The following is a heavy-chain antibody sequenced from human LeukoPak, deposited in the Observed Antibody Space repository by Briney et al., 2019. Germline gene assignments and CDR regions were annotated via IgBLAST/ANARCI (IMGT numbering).Heavy chain of an antibody. CDR1: GFTFSSYW. D-gene: IGHD2-2*02. Sequence: GGSLRLSCAASGFTFSSYWMSWVRQAPGKGLEWVAVISYDGSNKYYADSVKGRFTISRDNSKNTLYLQMNSLRAEDTAVYYCARDGYCSSTSCYTDTVYYDYYGMDVWGQGTTVTVSS. CDR2: ISYDGSNK. J-gene: IGHJ6*02. CDR3: ARDGYCSSTSCYTDTVYYDYYGMDV. V-gene: IGHV3-30-3*01.